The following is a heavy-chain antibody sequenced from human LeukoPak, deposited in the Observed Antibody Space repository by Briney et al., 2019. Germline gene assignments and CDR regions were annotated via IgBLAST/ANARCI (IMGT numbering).Heavy chain of an antibody. Sequence: PGGSLRLSCAASGFTFSSYGMHWVRQAPGKGLEWVAVIWYDGSNKYCADSVKGRFTISRDNSKNTLYLQMNSLRAEDTAVYYCARDRRSFNYGSGGIVYWGQGTLVTVSS. D-gene: IGHD3-10*01. J-gene: IGHJ4*02. CDR3: ARDRRSFNYGSGGIVY. CDR1: GFTFSSYG. V-gene: IGHV3-33*01. CDR2: IWYDGSNK.